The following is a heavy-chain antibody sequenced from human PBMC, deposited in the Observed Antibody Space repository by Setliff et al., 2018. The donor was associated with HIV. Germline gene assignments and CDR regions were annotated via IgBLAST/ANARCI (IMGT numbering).Heavy chain of an antibody. V-gene: IGHV1-18*01. D-gene: IGHD2-2*01. CDR3: VRGHCNSDKCWYTWFDP. CDR2: ISADNGDT. CDR1: GYTLTNYG. J-gene: IGHJ5*02. Sequence: ASVKVSCKASGYTLTNYGISWVRQAPGQGLEWMGWISADNGDTNYPQKLQGRVTMTTDTSTSTAYMELRSLRSGDTAVYYCVRGHCNSDKCWYTWFDPWGQGTLVTVSS.